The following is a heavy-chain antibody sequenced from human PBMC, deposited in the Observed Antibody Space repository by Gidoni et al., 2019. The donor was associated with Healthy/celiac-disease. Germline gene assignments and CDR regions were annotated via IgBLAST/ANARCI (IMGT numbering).Heavy chain of an antibody. CDR3: ARQPSVAEGYYYYGMDV. CDR1: GYSFTSYW. V-gene: IGHV5-51*01. J-gene: IGHJ6*02. D-gene: IGHD6-19*01. CDR2: IYPVDSDP. Sequence: EVQLVQSGAEVKKPGESLKISCKGSGYSFTSYWIGWVRQMPGKGLEWMGIIYPVDSDPRYIPSFQGQVTISADKSISTAYLQWSSLKASDTAMYYCARQPSVAEGYYYYGMDVWGQGTTVTVSS.